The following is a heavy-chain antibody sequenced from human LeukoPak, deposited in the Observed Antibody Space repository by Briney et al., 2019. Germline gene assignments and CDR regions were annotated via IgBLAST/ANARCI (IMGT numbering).Heavy chain of an antibody. CDR2: INHSGST. J-gene: IGHJ4*02. CDR3: ARGKDVVVPAADY. Sequence: PSETLSLTCAVYGGSFSGYYWSWIRRPPGKGLEWIGEINHSGSTNYNPSLKSRVTISVDTSKNQFSLKLSSVTAADTAVYYCARGKDVVVPAADYWGQGTLVTVSS. V-gene: IGHV4-34*01. D-gene: IGHD2-2*01. CDR1: GGSFSGYY.